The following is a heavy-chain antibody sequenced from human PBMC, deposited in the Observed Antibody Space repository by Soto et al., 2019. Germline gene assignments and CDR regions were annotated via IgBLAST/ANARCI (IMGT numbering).Heavy chain of an antibody. J-gene: IGHJ6*02. CDR1: GGSISSYY. CDR2: IYYSGST. D-gene: IGHD3-22*01. Sequence: TSETLSLTCTVSGGSISSYYWSWIRQPPGKGLEWIGYIYYSGSTNYNPSLKSRVTISVDTSKNQFSLKLSSVTAADTAVYYCARDLAGYYDSSGYLYYYYGMDVWGQGTTVTVSS. V-gene: IGHV4-59*01. CDR3: ARDLAGYYDSSGYLYYYYGMDV.